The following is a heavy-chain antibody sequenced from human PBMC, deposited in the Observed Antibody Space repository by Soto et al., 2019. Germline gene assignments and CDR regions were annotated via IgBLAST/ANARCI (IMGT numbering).Heavy chain of an antibody. D-gene: IGHD1-20*01. J-gene: IGHJ4*02. CDR1: GGTFSSYA. V-gene: IGHV1-69*01. CDR3: ARVVFYNWNDGYYFDY. CDR2: IIPIFGTA. Sequence: QVQLVQSGAEVKKPGSSVKVSCKASGGTFSSYAISWVRQAPGQGLEWMGGIIPIFGTANYAQKFQGRVTINADESTSTAYMELSSLRYEDTAVYYCARVVFYNWNDGYYFDYWGQGTLVTVSS.